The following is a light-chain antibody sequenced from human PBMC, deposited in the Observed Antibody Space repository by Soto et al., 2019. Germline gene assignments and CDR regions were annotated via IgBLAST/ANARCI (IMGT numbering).Light chain of an antibody. Sequence: SYELTQPPSVSVAPGKTATIPCGGSNIGSKSVPWYQQKPGQAPVLVIYYDRDRPSKIPERLSGSNSGNTATLTISRVEAGDEADYYCQVWDSSSDSVVFGGGTKLTVL. J-gene: IGLJ2*01. V-gene: IGLV3-21*04. CDR1: NIGSKS. CDR2: YDR. CDR3: QVWDSSSDSVV.